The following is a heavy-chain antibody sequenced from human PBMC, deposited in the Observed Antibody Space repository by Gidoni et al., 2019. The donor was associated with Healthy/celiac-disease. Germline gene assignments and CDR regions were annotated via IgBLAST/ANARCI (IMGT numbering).Heavy chain of an antibody. CDR3: ARSEDYITMIVMARPFDY. CDR1: GGTFSSYA. V-gene: IGHV1-69*04. D-gene: IGHD3-22*01. J-gene: IGHJ4*02. CDR2: IIPILGIA. Sequence: QVQLVQSGAEVKKPGSSVKVSCKASGGTFSSYAISWVRQAPGQGLECMVRIIPILGIANYAQKFQGRVTITADKSTSTAYMELSSLRSEDTAVYYCARSEDYITMIVMARPFDYWGQGTLVTVSS.